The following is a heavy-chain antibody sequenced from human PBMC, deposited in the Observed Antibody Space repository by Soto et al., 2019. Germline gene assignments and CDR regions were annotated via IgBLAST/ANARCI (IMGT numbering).Heavy chain of an antibody. J-gene: IGHJ5*02. Sequence: GASVKVSCKASGYTFTSYGISWVRQAPGQGLEWMGWISVYNGNTNYAQKLQGRVTMTTDTSTSTAYMELRSLRSDDTAVYYCARGDYYDSSGYSNLFDPWGQGTLVTVSS. CDR1: GYTFTSYG. V-gene: IGHV1-18*01. D-gene: IGHD3-22*01. CDR2: ISVYNGNT. CDR3: ARGDYYDSSGYSNLFDP.